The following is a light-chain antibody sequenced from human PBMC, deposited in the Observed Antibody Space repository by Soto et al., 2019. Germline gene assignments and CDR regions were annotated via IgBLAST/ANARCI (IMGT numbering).Light chain of an antibody. Sequence: ETVMTQSPGTLSVSLGERATLSCRASQSVSIHLAWYQQKPGQAPRLLIYDTSTRATGIPARFSGSGSGTEFTLTISRLEPEDFALYYCQHYGSSPITFGQGTRLEIK. J-gene: IGKJ5*01. V-gene: IGKV3-20*01. CDR3: QHYGSSPIT. CDR2: DTS. CDR1: QSVSIH.